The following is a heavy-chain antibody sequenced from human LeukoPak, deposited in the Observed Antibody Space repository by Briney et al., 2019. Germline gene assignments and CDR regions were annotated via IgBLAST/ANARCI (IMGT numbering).Heavy chain of an antibody. CDR3: ARVYYSSSYDYWYFDL. Sequence: SETLSLTCAVYGGSFSAYYWSWIRQPPGKGLEWIGEINHSGSTNYNPSLKSRVTISVDTSKKQLSLKLSSVTAADTAVYYCARVYYSSSYDYWYFDLWGRGTLVTVSS. CDR2: INHSGST. D-gene: IGHD6-13*01. V-gene: IGHV4-34*01. J-gene: IGHJ2*01. CDR1: GGSFSAYY.